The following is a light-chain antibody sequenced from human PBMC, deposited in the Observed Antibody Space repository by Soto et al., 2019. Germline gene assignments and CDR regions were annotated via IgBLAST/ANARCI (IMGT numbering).Light chain of an antibody. CDR3: AAWDDSLSGPRV. Sequence: QSVLTQPPSASGTPGQRVTISCSGSSSNIGSNYVYWYQQLPGTAPELLIYRNNQRPSGVPDRFSGSKSGTSASLAISGLRSEDEADYYCAAWDDSLSGPRVFGGGTKLTV. J-gene: IGLJ2*01. V-gene: IGLV1-47*01. CDR2: RNN. CDR1: SSNIGSNY.